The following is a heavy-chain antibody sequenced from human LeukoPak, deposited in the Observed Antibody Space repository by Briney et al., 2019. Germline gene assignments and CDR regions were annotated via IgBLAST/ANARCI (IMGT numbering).Heavy chain of an antibody. D-gene: IGHD1-26*01. CDR1: GFTFSSYA. Sequence: GGSLRLSCAASGFTFSSYAMHWVRQAPGKGLEWVAVISYDGSNKYYADSVKGRFTISRDNSKNTLYLQMNSLRAEDTAVYYCARDQHSGSSFDYWGQGTLVTVSS. J-gene: IGHJ4*02. CDR3: ARDQHSGSSFDY. V-gene: IGHV3-30-3*01. CDR2: ISYDGSNK.